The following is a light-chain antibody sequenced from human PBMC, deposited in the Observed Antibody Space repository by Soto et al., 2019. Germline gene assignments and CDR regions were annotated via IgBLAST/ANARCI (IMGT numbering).Light chain of an antibody. CDR3: MQALQTPWT. CDR1: QSLLHSNGYNY. J-gene: IGKJ2*01. CDR2: LGS. V-gene: IGKV2-28*01. Sequence: IVMTQSPLSLPVTPGEPASISCRSSQSLLHSNGYNYLDWYLQKPGQSPQLLIYLGSNRASGVPDRFNGSGSGTDFTLKISRVEAEDVGVYYCMQALQTPWTFGQGTKLEIK.